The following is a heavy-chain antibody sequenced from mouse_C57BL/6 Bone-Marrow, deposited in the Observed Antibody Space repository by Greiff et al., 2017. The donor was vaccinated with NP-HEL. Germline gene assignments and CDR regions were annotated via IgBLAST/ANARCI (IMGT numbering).Heavy chain of an antibody. V-gene: IGHV5-9-1*02. D-gene: IGHD1-1*01. Sequence: EVKLVESGEGLVKPGGSLKLSCAASGFTFSSYAMSWVRQTPEKRLEWVAYISSGGDYIYYADTVKGRFTISRDHARNTLYLQMSSLKSEDTAMYYCTRDTWITTVVSPMDYWGQGTSVTVSS. CDR3: TRDTWITTVVSPMDY. CDR2: ISSGGDYI. J-gene: IGHJ4*01. CDR1: GFTFSSYA.